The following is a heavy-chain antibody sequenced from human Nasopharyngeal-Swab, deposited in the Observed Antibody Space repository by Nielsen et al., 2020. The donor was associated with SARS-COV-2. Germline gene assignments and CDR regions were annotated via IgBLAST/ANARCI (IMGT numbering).Heavy chain of an antibody. D-gene: IGHD2-2*02. J-gene: IGHJ4*02. CDR2: ISYDGSNK. Sequence: VRQAPGKGLEWVAVISYDGSNKYYADSAKGRFTISRDNSKNTLYLQMNSLRAEDTAVYYCVLVPAAIPAWGQGTLVTVSS. CDR3: VLVPAAIPA. V-gene: IGHV3-30*04.